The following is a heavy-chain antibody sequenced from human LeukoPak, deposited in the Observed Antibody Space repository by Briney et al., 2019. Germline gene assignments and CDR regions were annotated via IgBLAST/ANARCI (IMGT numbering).Heavy chain of an antibody. Sequence: PGGSLRLSCAASGFTFSDYYMSWIRQAPGKGLEWFSYISGSSTYTNYADSVKGRFTISRDNAKNSVYLQMMSLRAEDTAVYFCARTYCSRGSCYLDYWGQGTLVTVSS. CDR1: GFTFSDYY. D-gene: IGHD2-15*01. CDR2: ISGSSTYT. CDR3: ARTYCSRGSCYLDY. J-gene: IGHJ4*02. V-gene: IGHV3-11*03.